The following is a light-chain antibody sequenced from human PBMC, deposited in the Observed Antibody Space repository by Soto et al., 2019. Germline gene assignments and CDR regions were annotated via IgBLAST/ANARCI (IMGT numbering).Light chain of an antibody. CDR1: QGISSY. V-gene: IGKV1-12*01. CDR3: QQSYNTPPT. Sequence: DIHRTHSPSSVSASGGDMVTMTCRASQGISSYLAWYQQKPGKAPKLLIYAASTLQSGVPSRFSGSGSGTDFTLTISSLQFEDFATYYCQQSYNTPPTFGQGTKVDIK. CDR2: AAS. J-gene: IGKJ1*01.